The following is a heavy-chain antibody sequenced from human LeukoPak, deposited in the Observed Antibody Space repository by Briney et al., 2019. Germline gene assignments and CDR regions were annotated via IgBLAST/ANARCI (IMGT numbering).Heavy chain of an antibody. CDR3: AKDLKGHYVAFDI. V-gene: IGHV3-30*02. CDR1: GFTFSSYG. D-gene: IGHD4-17*01. CDR2: IRYNGSNK. J-gene: IGHJ3*02. Sequence: GGSLRLSCAASGFTFSSYGMHWVRQAPGKGLEWVAFIRYNGSNKYYTDSVKGRFTISRDNSKNTLYLQMNSLRVEDTAVYFCAKDLKGHYVAFDIWGLGTMVTVSS.